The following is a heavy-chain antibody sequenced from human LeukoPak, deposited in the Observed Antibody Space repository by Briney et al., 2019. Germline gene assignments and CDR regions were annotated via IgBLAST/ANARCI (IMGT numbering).Heavy chain of an antibody. V-gene: IGHV3-7*01. D-gene: IGHD2-15*01. CDR3: AKASRATCSGAFCYHFDS. Sequence: PGGSLRLSCAASGFSFSRYWMNWVRQAPGKGLEWVANIKGDGNEKNYVDSVKGRLTISRDNSKNTVYLQMNSLRAEDTAVYYCAKASRATCSGAFCYHFDSWGPGTLVTVSS. J-gene: IGHJ4*02. CDR1: GFSFSRYW. CDR2: IKGDGNEK.